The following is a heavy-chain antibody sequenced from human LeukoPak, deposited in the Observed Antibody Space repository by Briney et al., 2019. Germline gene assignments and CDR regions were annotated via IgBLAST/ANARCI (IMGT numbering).Heavy chain of an antibody. J-gene: IGHJ3*02. CDR1: GYTFTSYG. Sequence: ASVKVSCKASGYTFTSYGISWVRQAPGQGLEWMGWISAYNGNTNYAQKLQGRVTMTTDTSTSTAYMELRSLRSDDTAVYYCAIKPVVVVAATDDAFDTWGQGTMVTVSS. CDR3: AIKPVVVVAATDDAFDT. V-gene: IGHV1-18*04. CDR2: ISAYNGNT. D-gene: IGHD2-15*01.